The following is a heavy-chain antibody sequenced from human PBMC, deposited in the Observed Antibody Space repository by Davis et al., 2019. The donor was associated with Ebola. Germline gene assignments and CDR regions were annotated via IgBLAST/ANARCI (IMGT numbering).Heavy chain of an antibody. CDR1: GGSISSYY. V-gene: IGHV4-34*01. CDR3: ARHTYGQYYYYMDV. D-gene: IGHD5-18*01. Sequence: PSETLSLTCTVSGGSISSYYWSWIRQPPGKGLEWIGEINHSGSTNYNPSLKSRVTISVDTSKNQFSLKLSSVTAADTAVYYCARHTYGQYYYYMDVWGKGTTVTVSS. J-gene: IGHJ6*03. CDR2: INHSGST.